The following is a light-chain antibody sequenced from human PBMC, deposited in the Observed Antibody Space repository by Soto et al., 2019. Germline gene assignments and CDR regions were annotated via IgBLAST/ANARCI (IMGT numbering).Light chain of an antibody. CDR1: QSISNH. Sequence: DIQMTQSPSSLSASVEDRVIITCRASQSISNHLNWYQQKPGKAPNLLIYAASTLQSGVPSRFSGSGSGTDFTLTISSLQPEDFATYYCQQTYSSVWTFGQGTKVDIK. J-gene: IGKJ1*01. V-gene: IGKV1-39*01. CDR3: QQTYSSVWT. CDR2: AAS.